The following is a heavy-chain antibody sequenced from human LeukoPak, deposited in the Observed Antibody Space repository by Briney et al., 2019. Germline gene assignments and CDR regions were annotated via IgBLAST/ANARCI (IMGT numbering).Heavy chain of an antibody. CDR2: ISGSGGST. D-gene: IGHD2-2*01. V-gene: IGHV3-23*01. CDR3: AKGPWGIVVVPGYYFDY. J-gene: IGHJ4*02. Sequence: GGSLRLSCAGSGFTFSSYSMNWVRQAPGKGLEWVSAISGSGGSTYYADSVKGRFTISRDNSKNTLYLQMNSLRAEDTAVYYCAKGPWGIVVVPGYYFDYWGQGTLVTVSS. CDR1: GFTFSSYS.